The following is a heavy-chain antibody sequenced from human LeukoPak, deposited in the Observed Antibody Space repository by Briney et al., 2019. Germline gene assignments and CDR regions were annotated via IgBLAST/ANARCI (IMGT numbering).Heavy chain of an antibody. Sequence: GGSLRLSCAASGSTFSSCAMHWVRQAPGKGLEYVSAISGNGVSTDYANSVKGRFTISRDNSKNTLYLQMGSLRAEDMAVYYCARRPDSGSYYVDYWGQGTLVTVSS. CDR3: ARRPDSGSYYVDY. CDR1: GSTFSSCA. D-gene: IGHD1-26*01. V-gene: IGHV3-64*01. CDR2: ISGNGVST. J-gene: IGHJ4*02.